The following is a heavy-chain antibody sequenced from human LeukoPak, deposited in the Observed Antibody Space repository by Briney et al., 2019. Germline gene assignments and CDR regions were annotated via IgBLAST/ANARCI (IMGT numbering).Heavy chain of an antibody. CDR2: IIPILGIA. CDR1: VGTFSSYA. CDR3: ARDRGRGDSGSRGY. Sequence: ASVKVSCKASVGTFSSYAISWVRQAPGQGLEWMGRIIPILGIANYAQEFQGRVTIIAGKSTSTAYMELSSLRSEDTAVYYCARDRGRGDSGSRGYWGQGTLVTVSS. J-gene: IGHJ4*02. D-gene: IGHD1-26*01. V-gene: IGHV1-69*04.